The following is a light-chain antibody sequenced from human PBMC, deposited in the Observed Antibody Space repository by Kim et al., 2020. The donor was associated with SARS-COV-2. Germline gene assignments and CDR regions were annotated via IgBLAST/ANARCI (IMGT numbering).Light chain of an antibody. V-gene: IGKV3-15*01. CDR2: GAS. Sequence: EIVMTQSSATLSVSPGERATLSCRASQSVGSNLAWYQHKPGQAPRLLIYGASARATTVPARFSGSGSGTEFTLTISSLQSEDFAVYYCQQYTNSPSWTFGQGTKVDIK. J-gene: IGKJ1*01. CDR1: QSVGSN. CDR3: QQYTNSPSWT.